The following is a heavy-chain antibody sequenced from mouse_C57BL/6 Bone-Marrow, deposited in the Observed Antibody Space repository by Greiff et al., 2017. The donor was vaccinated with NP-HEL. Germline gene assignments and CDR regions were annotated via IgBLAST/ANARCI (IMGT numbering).Heavy chain of an antibody. V-gene: IGHV1-55*01. Sequence: QVQLQQPGAELVKPGASVKMSCKASGYTFTSYWITWVKQRPGQGLAWIGDIYPGSGSTNYNEKFKSKATLTVDTSSSTAYMPLSSLTSDDSAVYYCARDGSSYRAWFAYWGQGTRVTVSA. J-gene: IGHJ3*01. CDR3: ARDGSSYRAWFAY. D-gene: IGHD1-1*01. CDR2: IYPGSGST. CDR1: GYTFTSYW.